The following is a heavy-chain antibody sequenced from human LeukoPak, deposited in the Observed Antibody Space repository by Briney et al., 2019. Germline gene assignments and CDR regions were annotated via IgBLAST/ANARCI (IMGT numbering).Heavy chain of an antibody. CDR2: IYSGGNT. CDR1: GFTFSGNY. J-gene: IGHJ6*01. D-gene: IGHD3-10*01. V-gene: IGHV3-53*01. Sequence: GGSLTLSCAASGFTFSGNYMSWVRQAPGKGLEWVSMIYSGGNTYYEDSVKNRLITSRDKSKNTIYLRMSSLRADDTAVYCCVRDSPPGELLNYYYYGMDVWGQGTTVTVSS. CDR3: VRDSPPGELLNYYYYGMDV.